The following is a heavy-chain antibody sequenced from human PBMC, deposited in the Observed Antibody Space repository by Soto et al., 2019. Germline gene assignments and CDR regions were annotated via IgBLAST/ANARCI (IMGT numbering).Heavy chain of an antibody. V-gene: IGHV4-39*01. Sequence: SDTLSLTCSVSGGSISRSSYYWGWIRQPPGKGLEWIGSIYYSGSTYYNPSLKSRVTISVDTSKNQFSLKLSSVTAADTAVYYCASYYCSGGSCYSSGYMDVWGKGTTVTVSS. J-gene: IGHJ6*03. CDR3: ASYYCSGGSCYSSGYMDV. D-gene: IGHD2-15*01. CDR1: GGSISRSSYY. CDR2: IYYSGST.